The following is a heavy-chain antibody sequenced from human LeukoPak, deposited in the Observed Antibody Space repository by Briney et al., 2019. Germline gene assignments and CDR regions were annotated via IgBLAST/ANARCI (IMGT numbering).Heavy chain of an antibody. CDR3: ARAIVPLGWDYFDY. Sequence: GGSLRLSCAASGFTFSGYAMSWVRQAPGKGLEWVSTISDNGGRTYYADSVKGRFTISRDNSKNTLFLQMNSLRAEDSAVYYCARAIVPLGWDYFDYWGQGTLVTVSS. CDR1: GFTFSGYA. V-gene: IGHV3-23*01. D-gene: IGHD6-6*01. J-gene: IGHJ4*02. CDR2: ISDNGGRT.